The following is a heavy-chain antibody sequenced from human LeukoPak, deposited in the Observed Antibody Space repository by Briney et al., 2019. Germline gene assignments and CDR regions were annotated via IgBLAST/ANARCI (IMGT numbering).Heavy chain of an antibody. Sequence: GGSLRLSCAASGFTFSDYAMSWVRQAPGKGLEWVSGVNGNGGSTSYADSAKGRFTIFRDNSKNTVYLQMNSLRVEDTAVYYCAKSLYGGCDYWGQGTVVTVSS. D-gene: IGHD3-16*02. CDR1: GFTFSDYA. V-gene: IGHV3-23*01. CDR2: VNGNGGST. CDR3: AKSLYGGCDY. J-gene: IGHJ4*02.